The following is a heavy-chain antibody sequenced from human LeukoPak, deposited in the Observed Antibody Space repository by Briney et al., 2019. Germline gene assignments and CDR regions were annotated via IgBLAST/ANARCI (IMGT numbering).Heavy chain of an antibody. J-gene: IGHJ5*02. D-gene: IGHD2-8*01. V-gene: IGHV3-30-3*01. Sequence: GGSLRLSCAASGFTFSSYAMHWVRQAPGKGLEWVAVISYDGSNKYYADSVKGRFTISRDNSKNTLYLQMNSLRAEDTAVYYCARDPRHIVLMVYAPDNWFDPWGQGTLVTVSS. CDR1: GFTFSSYA. CDR2: ISYDGSNK. CDR3: ARDPRHIVLMVYAPDNWFDP.